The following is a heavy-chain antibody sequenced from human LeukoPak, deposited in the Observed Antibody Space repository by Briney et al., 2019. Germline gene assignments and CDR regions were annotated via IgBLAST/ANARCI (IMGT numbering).Heavy chain of an antibody. CDR2: IGGRGGST. D-gene: IGHD3-16*01. J-gene: IGHJ5*02. V-gene: IGHV3-23*01. CDR1: GFTFSSYA. CDR3: GKEGGA. Sequence: GGSLRLSCAASGFTFSSYAMSWVRQAPGKGLEWVSAIGGRGGSTYYADSLEGRFTIARDNSKDMVYLQMNSLKVVDTAIYYCGKEGGAWGQGTKVTVSS.